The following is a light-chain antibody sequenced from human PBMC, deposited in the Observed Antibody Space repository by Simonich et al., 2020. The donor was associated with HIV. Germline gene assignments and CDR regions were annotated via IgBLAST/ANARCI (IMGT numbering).Light chain of an antibody. CDR1: SGSIASNY. J-gene: IGLJ2*01. Sequence: NFMLTQPHSVSESPGKTVTISCTRSSGSIASNYVQWYQQRPGSAPTTVIYADNQRPSGVPDRVSGSIDSSSNSASLTISGLKTEDEADYYCQSYDSDNVVFGGGTKLTVL. V-gene: IGLV6-57*03. CDR3: QSYDSDNVV. CDR2: ADN.